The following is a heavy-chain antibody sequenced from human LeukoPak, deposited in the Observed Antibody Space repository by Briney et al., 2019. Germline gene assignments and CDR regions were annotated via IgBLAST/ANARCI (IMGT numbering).Heavy chain of an antibody. V-gene: IGHV3-48*03. Sequence: GGSLRLSCAASGFTFSSYEMNWVRQAPGKGLEWVSYISSSGSTIYYADSVKGRFTISRDNAKNSLYLQMNSLRAEDTAVYYCARGRDYGDEGWFDPWGQGTLVTVSS. CDR3: ARGRDYGDEGWFDP. CDR1: GFTFSSYE. CDR2: ISSSGSTI. J-gene: IGHJ5*02. D-gene: IGHD4-17*01.